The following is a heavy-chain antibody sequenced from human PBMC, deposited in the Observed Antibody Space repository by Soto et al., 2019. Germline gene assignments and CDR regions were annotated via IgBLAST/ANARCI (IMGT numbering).Heavy chain of an antibody. CDR1: GFTFSSYA. J-gene: IGHJ4*02. D-gene: IGHD5-18*01. V-gene: IGHV3-23*01. Sequence: GGSLRLSCAASGFTFSSYAMNWVRKAPGKGLEWVSAISGSGGSTYYADSVKGRFTISRDNSKNTLYLQMNSLRAEDTAVYYCAKVPVSLGYSYGPDYWGQGTLVTVSS. CDR2: ISGSGGST. CDR3: AKVPVSLGYSYGPDY.